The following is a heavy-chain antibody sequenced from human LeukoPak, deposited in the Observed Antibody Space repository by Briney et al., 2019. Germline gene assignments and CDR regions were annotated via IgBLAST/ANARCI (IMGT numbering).Heavy chain of an antibody. D-gene: IGHD6-13*01. J-gene: IGHJ4*02. V-gene: IGHV3-11*06. Sequence: GGSLRLSCAASGVIFSDYYMTWIRQAPGKGLEWLSYISGSGSDTNYADSVKGRFTTSRDNAKNSLYLQMNSLRAEDTAVYYCARVGSIAAAGTPDYWGQGTLVTVSS. CDR1: GVIFSDYY. CDR3: ARVGSIAAAGTPDY. CDR2: ISGSGSDT.